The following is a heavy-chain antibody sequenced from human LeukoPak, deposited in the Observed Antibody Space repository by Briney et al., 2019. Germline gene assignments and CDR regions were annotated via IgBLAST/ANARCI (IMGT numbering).Heavy chain of an antibody. CDR1: GYTFTSYG. V-gene: IGHV1-18*04. CDR3: ARESLQGGWFDP. J-gene: IGHJ5*02. Sequence: ASVKVSCKASGYTFTSYGISWVRQASGQGLEWMGWISAYNGNTNYAQKLQGRVTMITDTSTSTAYMELRSLRSDDTAVYYCARESLQGGWFDPWGQGTLVTVSS. CDR2: ISAYNGNT.